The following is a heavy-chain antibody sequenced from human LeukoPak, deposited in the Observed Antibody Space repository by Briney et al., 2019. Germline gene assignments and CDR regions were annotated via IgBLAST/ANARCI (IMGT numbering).Heavy chain of an antibody. Sequence: PGGSLRLSCAASGFTLSSSWIHWVRQAPGKGLEWISYISSSGSAIYYADSVKGRFTISRDNAKNSLYLQMNSLRAEDTAVYYCARDYNFDYWGQGTLVTVSS. V-gene: IGHV3-48*04. CDR2: ISSSGSAI. J-gene: IGHJ4*02. CDR3: ARDYNFDY. CDR1: GFTLSSSW.